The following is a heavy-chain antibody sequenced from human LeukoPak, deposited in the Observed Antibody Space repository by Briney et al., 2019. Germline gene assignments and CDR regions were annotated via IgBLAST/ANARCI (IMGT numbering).Heavy chain of an antibody. J-gene: IGHJ4*02. CDR3: ATQSHYYDSSGYLDY. V-gene: IGHV1-24*01. CDR2: FDPEDGET. CDR1: GYTLTELS. D-gene: IGHD3-22*01. Sequence: ASVKVFCKVSGYTLTELSMHRVRQAPGKGLEWMGGFDPEDGETIYAQKFQGRVTMTEDTSTDTAYMELSSLRSEDTAVYYCATQSHYYDSSGYLDYWGQGTLVTVSS.